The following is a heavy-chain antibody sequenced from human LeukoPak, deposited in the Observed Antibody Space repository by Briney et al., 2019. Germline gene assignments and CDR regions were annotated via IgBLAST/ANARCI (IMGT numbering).Heavy chain of an antibody. CDR3: ARGGWNKFDY. CDR2: IYSSGST. D-gene: IGHD3-22*01. CDR1: GGSISSKSYS. Sequence: SETLSLTCTVSGGSISSKSYSWGWIRQPPGRGLEWIGNIYSSGSTYSNPSLESRVTISVDTSKNQFSLKLSSVTAADTAVYYCARGGWNKFDYWGQGTLVTVSS. J-gene: IGHJ4*02. V-gene: IGHV4-39*07.